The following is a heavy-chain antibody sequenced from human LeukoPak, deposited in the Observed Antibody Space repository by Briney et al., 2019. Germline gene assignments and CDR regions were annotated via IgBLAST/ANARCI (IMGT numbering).Heavy chain of an antibody. V-gene: IGHV3-7*01. CDR2: IKPDGGER. CDR1: GFTFSSDW. D-gene: IGHD3-10*01. CDR3: VRYYTRQSWYFDL. Sequence: GGSLRLSCAVSGFTFSSDWMTWVRQAPGKGLEWVANIKPDGGERYYVDSVKGRFTVSRDNARNSLYLQMDSLRAEDTAVYYCVRYYTRQSWYFDLWGRGTLVTVSS. J-gene: IGHJ2*01.